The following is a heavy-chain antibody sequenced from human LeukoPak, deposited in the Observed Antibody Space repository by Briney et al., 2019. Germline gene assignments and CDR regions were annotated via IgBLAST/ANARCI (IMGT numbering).Heavy chain of an antibody. CDR2: ISSSSSYI. CDR1: GFTFSSYS. CDR3: ARDYSSESWFDP. V-gene: IGHV3-21*01. Sequence: GGSLRLSCAASGFTFSSYSMNWVRQAPGKGLEWVSSISSSSSYIYYADSVKGRFTISRDNAKNSLCLQMNSLRAEDTAVYYCARDYSSESWFDPWGQGTLVTVSS. D-gene: IGHD6-19*01. J-gene: IGHJ5*02.